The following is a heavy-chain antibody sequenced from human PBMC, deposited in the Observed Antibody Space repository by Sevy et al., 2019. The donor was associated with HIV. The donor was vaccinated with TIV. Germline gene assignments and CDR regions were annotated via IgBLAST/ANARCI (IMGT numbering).Heavy chain of an antibody. V-gene: IGHV4-34*01. CDR1: SESFRRYY. CDR2: INHSGNT. CDR3: ASDSGTYTYYFDY. J-gene: IGHJ4*02. D-gene: IGHD1-26*01. Sequence: SETLCLTCAVYSESFRRYYWNWIRQSPEKGLEWVGEINHSGNTNYNPSLKSRVTISVDPSRNQFSLKLNSVTDADTAVYYCASDSGTYTYYFDYWGQGTPVTVSS.